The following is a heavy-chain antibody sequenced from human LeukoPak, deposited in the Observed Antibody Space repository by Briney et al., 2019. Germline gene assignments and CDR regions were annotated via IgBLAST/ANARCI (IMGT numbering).Heavy chain of an antibody. D-gene: IGHD1/OR15-1a*01. CDR1: GFTFSSYA. Sequence: LAGGSLRLSCAASGFTFSSYAMSWVRQAPGKGLEWVSSISGNGGYTYHADSVKGRFTISRDNSKNTLYMQMNSLRAEDTAVYYCARATNYGMDVWGQGTTVTVSS. CDR2: ISGNGGYT. J-gene: IGHJ6*02. V-gene: IGHV3-23*01. CDR3: ARATNYGMDV.